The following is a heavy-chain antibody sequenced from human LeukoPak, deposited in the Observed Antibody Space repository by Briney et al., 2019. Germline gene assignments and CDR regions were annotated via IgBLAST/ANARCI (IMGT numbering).Heavy chain of an antibody. CDR2: ISGSGGST. D-gene: IGHD3-10*01. J-gene: IGHJ4*02. V-gene: IGHV3-23*01. CDR1: GFTFSSYA. Sequence: GGSLRLSCAASGFTFSSYAMSWVRQAPGKGLEWVSAISGSGGSTYYADSVKGRFTISRDNSKNTLYLQMNSLRAEDTAVYYCARGSGWFGELLGFDYWGQGTLVTVSS. CDR3: ARGSGWFGELLGFDY.